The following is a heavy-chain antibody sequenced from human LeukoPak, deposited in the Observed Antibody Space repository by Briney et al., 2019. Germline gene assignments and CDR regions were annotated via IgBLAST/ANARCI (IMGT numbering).Heavy chain of an antibody. CDR2: IYYSGST. V-gene: IGHV4-39*01. J-gene: IGHJ4*02. CDR3: ARGGRKVRGVITVFDY. Sequence: SETLSLTCTVSGGSISSSSYYWGWIRQPPGKGLEWIGSIYYSGSTYYNPSLKSRVTISVDTSKNQFPLKLSSVTAADTAVYYCARGGRKVRGVITVFDYWGQGTLVTVSS. CDR1: GGSISSSSYY. D-gene: IGHD3-10*01.